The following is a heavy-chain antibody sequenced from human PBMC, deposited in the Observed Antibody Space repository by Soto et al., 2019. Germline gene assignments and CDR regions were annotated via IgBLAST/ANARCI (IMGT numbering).Heavy chain of an antibody. CDR3: VGYISGCPY. Sequence: EVQLVESGGGLVHPGGSLRLSCAASGLAVSSNFISWVRQAPGKGLEWVSLLYSRGTTSYADSVKDRFTISRDISKNTVYLQANRLRAEDTAVYYCVGYISGCPYWGQGTLVTVSS. D-gene: IGHD1-26*01. V-gene: IGHV3-66*01. J-gene: IGHJ4*02. CDR2: LYSRGTT. CDR1: GLAVSSNF.